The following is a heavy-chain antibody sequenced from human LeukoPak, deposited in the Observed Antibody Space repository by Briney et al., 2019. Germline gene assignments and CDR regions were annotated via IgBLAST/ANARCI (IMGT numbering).Heavy chain of an antibody. CDR1: GGSISLYY. J-gene: IGHJ4*02. V-gene: IGHV4-59*01. D-gene: IGHD6-19*01. Sequence: PSETLSLTCTVSGGSISLYYWTWIRQSPGKGLEWIGYNSSSGNTNYNPYLKSRVTISVDMSKNQFSLRLSSVTAADTAVYYCARAGSGWSFDYWGQGTLVTVSS. CDR3: ARAGSGWSFDY. CDR2: NSSSGNT.